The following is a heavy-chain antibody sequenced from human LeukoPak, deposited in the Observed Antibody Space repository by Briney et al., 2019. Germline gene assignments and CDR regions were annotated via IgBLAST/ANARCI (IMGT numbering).Heavy chain of an antibody. D-gene: IGHD1/OR15-1a*01. V-gene: IGHV3-30*02. Sequence: PGGSLRLSCAASGFNFSSYGVHWVRQAPGKGLEWVAFIRYDGSSKYYADSVRGRFTIFSDNSKNTLYLQLNSLRPEDTAVYYCAKVGGTTVISYYFDYWGQGTLVTVSS. J-gene: IGHJ4*02. CDR1: GFNFSSYG. CDR3: AKVGGTTVISYYFDY. CDR2: IRYDGSSK.